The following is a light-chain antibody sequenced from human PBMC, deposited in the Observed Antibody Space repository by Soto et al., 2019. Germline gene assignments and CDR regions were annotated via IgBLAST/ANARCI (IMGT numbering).Light chain of an antibody. Sequence: ETVLTQSPGTLSLSPGETATLSCRASQSLNSNYLAWYQQKPGQAPRLLIYDASSRATGIPDRFSGSGSGTDFILTISRLEPEDFAVYYCQKYGVSPPQTFGQGTKVEIK. CDR1: QSLNSNY. CDR3: QKYGVSPPQT. CDR2: DAS. J-gene: IGKJ1*01. V-gene: IGKV3-20*01.